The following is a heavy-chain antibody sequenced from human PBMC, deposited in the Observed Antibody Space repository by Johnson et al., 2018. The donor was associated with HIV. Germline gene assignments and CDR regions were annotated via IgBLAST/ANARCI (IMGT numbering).Heavy chain of an antibody. D-gene: IGHD4-17*01. J-gene: IGHJ3*02. CDR3: ARERDSGDSLHRRFRAFDI. Sequence: QVQLVESGGGVVQPGGSLRLSCAASGFTFSSYGMHWVRQAPGKGLEWVAFIRYDGSNKYYADSVKGRFTISRDNSKNTLYLQMSSLRVDDTAVYYCARERDSGDSLHRRFRAFDIWGQGKMVTVSS. CDR1: GFTFSSYG. V-gene: IGHV3-30*02. CDR2: IRYDGSNK.